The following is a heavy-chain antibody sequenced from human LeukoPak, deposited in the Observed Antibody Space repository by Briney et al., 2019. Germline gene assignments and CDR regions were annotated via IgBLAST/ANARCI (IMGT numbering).Heavy chain of an antibody. D-gene: IGHD5-12*01. CDR3: TRGYSGYDLDDAFDI. CDR2: ISYDGSNK. CDR1: GFTLSSYG. Sequence: GRSLRLSCAAFGFTLSSYGMHWVRQAPGKGLEWVAVISYDGSNKYYADSVKGRFTISRDNSKNTLYLQMNSLKTEDTAVYYCTRGYSGYDLDDAFDIWGQGTMVTVSS. V-gene: IGHV3-30*03. J-gene: IGHJ3*02.